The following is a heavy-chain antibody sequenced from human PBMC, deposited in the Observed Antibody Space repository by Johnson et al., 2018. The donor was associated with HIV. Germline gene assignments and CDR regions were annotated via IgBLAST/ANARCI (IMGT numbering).Heavy chain of an antibody. V-gene: IGHV3-20*04. CDR3: ARDPSTAAADSKDAFDI. J-gene: IGHJ3*02. Sequence: VQLVESGGGVVRPGGSLRLSCAASGFTFDDYGMSWVRQAPGKGLEWVSGIYWNGGTTGYADSVKGRFTISRDNAKNSLYLQMNSLRAEDTALYYCARDPSTAAADSKDAFDIWGQGTMVTVSS. CDR2: IYWNGGTT. D-gene: IGHD6-13*01. CDR1: GFTFDDYG.